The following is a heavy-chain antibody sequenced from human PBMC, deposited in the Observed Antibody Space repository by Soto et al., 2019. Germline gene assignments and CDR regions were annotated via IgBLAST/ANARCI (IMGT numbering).Heavy chain of an antibody. V-gene: IGHV4-31*03. Sequence: QVQLQESGPGLVKPSQTLSLTCTVSGGSISSGGYYWSWIRQHPGKGLEWIGYIYYSGSTYYNPSRMSRVTISVDTSKNQFSLKLSSVTAADTAVYYCARGGNYYDSSGYRFFDYWGQGTLVTVSS. J-gene: IGHJ4*02. CDR3: ARGGNYYDSSGYRFFDY. D-gene: IGHD3-22*01. CDR2: IYYSGST. CDR1: GGSISSGGYY.